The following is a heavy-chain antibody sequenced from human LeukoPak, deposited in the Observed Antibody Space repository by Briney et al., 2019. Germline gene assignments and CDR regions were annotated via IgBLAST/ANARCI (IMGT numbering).Heavy chain of an antibody. CDR1: GGSLSSSTYY. J-gene: IGHJ2*01. CDR3: ARSSGSGSYKWYFDL. V-gene: IGHV4-39*01. Sequence: SETLSPTCTVSGGSLSSSTYYWGWIRQPPGKGLEWIGSIYYSGSTYYNPSLKSRVTISVDTSNNQFSLKLTSVTAADTAVYYCARSSGSGSYKWYFDLWGRGTLVTVSS. D-gene: IGHD3-10*01. CDR2: IYYSGST.